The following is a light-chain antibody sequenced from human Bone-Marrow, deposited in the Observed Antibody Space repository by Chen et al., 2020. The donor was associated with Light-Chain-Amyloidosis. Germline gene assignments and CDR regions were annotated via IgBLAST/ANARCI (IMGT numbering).Light chain of an antibody. CDR2: SDN. CDR3: ATWDDSLTGRV. Sequence: QSLLTQPPSASGTPGQRVTISCSGSSSNIGSNTVDWFQQLPGTAPKLLIHSDNQRPSGVPDRFSGSKSDTSASLAISGLQSEGEADYYCATWDDSLTGRVFGGGTKLTVL. V-gene: IGLV1-44*01. CDR1: SSNIGSNT. J-gene: IGLJ3*02.